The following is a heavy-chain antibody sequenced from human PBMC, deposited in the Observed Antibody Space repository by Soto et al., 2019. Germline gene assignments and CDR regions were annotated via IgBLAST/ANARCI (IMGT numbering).Heavy chain of an antibody. CDR3: ARGSVVTAIDYYYGMDV. Sequence: ASVKVSCKASGYTFTSYYMHWVRQAPGQGPEWMGIINPSGGSTSYAQKFQGRVTMTRDTSTSTVYMELSSLRSEDTAVYYCARGSVVTAIDYYYGMDVWGQGTTVTVSS. J-gene: IGHJ6*02. V-gene: IGHV1-46*01. D-gene: IGHD2-21*02. CDR2: INPSGGST. CDR1: GYTFTSYY.